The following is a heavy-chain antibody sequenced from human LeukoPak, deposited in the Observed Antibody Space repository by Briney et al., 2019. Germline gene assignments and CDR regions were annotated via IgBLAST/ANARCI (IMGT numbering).Heavy chain of an antibody. V-gene: IGHV3-66*03. CDR1: GFSVSSNY. CDR3: AKARRDTAMVDAFDY. D-gene: IGHD5-18*01. Sequence: GGSLRLSCAASGFSVSSNYMSWVRQAPGKGLEWVSVIYSSGSTYYADSVKGRFTISRDNSKNTLYLQMNSLRAEDTAVYYCAKARRDTAMVDAFDYWGQGTLVTVSS. CDR2: IYSSGST. J-gene: IGHJ4*02.